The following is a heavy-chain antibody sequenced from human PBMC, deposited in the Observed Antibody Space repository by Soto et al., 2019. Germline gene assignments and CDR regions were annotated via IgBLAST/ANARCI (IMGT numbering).Heavy chain of an antibody. CDR2: IDWNSGTI. CDR1: GFTFENFA. D-gene: IGHD2-21*02. J-gene: IGHJ5*02. CDR3: AKAPKVVTHWFDP. Sequence: EMQLVESGGGLVQPGWSLRLSCAVSGFTFENFALHWVRQAPGKGLEWVSGIDWNSGTIAYADSVKGRFTLSRDSATSSLYLHLDGLRPEDTAFYYCAKAPKVVTHWFDPWGQGTLVTVSS. V-gene: IGHV3-9*01.